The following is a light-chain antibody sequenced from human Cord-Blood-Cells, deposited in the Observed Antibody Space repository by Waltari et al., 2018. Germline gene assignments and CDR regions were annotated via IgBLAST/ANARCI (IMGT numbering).Light chain of an antibody. V-gene: IGKV3-11*01. CDR2: GSS. Sequence: EIVLTQSPATLSLSPGERATLPCRASQSVSSYLAWYQQKPGQAPRLLIYGSSNRAAAIPARFSGRGSGTDFALTISSLEPEDFAVYYCQQRSNWPPTFGQGTKVEIK. CDR1: QSVSSY. CDR3: QQRSNWPPT. J-gene: IGKJ1*01.